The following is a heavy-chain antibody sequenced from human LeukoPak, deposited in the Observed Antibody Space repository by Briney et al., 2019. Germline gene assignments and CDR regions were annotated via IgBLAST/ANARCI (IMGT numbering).Heavy chain of an antibody. D-gene: IGHD6-13*01. V-gene: IGHV4-34*01. CDR3: ARGRVSWGLPRRRLFDY. J-gene: IGHJ4*02. Sequence: SETLSLTCAVYGGSFSGYYWSWIRQPPGKGLEWIGEINHSGSTNYNPSLKSRVTISVDTSKNQFSLKLSSVTAADTAVYYCARGRVSWGLPRRRLFDYWGQGTLVTVSS. CDR1: GGSFSGYY. CDR2: INHSGST.